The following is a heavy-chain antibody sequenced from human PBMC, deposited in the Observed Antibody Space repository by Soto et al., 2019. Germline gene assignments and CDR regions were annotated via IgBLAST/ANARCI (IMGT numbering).Heavy chain of an antibody. D-gene: IGHD6-19*01. J-gene: IGHJ4*02. V-gene: IGHV1-2*04. CDR1: GYIFTGYY. Sequence: ASVKVSCKASGYIFTGYYMHWVRQAPGQGLEWMGWINPNSGDANYTQKFQGWVTMTRDTSISTAYMELSRLRSDDTAVYYCATSRISIAVAGETEYYFDYWGQGTLVTVSS. CDR2: INPNSGDA. CDR3: ATSRISIAVAGETEYYFDY.